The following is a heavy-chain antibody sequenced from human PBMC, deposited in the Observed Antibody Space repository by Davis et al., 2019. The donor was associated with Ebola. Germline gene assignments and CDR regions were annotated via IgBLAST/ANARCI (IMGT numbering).Heavy chain of an antibody. J-gene: IGHJ6*02. CDR3: ARPLYYYYGMDV. V-gene: IGHV1-2*04. Sequence: ASVKVSCKASGYTFTGYYMHWVRQAPGQGLEWMGWINPNSGGTNYAQKFQGWVTMTRDTSISTAYMELSRLRSDDTAMYYCARPLYYYYGMDVWGQGTTVTVSS. CDR1: GYTFTGYY. CDR2: INPNSGGT.